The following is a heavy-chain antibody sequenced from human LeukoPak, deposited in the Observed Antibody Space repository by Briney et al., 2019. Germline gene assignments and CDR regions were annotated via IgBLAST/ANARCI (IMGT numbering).Heavy chain of an antibody. D-gene: IGHD6-19*01. CDR3: ARVLGYSSGWYRNYYYYYMDV. Sequence: SETLSLTCTVSGGSISSYYWSWIRQPPGKGLEWIGYIYYSGSTNYNPSLKSRVTISVDTSKNQFSLKLSSVTAADTAVYYCARVLGYSSGWYRNYYYYYMDVWGKGTTVTVSS. V-gene: IGHV4-59*01. CDR2: IYYSGST. J-gene: IGHJ6*03. CDR1: GGSISSYY.